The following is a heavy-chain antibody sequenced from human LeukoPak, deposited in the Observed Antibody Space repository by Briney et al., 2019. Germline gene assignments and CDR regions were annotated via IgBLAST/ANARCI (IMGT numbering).Heavy chain of an antibody. CDR2: ISPNSGGT. CDR3: ARARYQDTKVGYFDY. D-gene: IGHD5-18*01. Sequence: GASVKVSCKASGYTFTDYYMHWVRQAPGQGLEWMGWISPNSGGTNYAQKFQGRVTMTRDTSISTAYMELSSLRSDDAAVYYCARARYQDTKVGYFDYWGQGSLVTVSS. J-gene: IGHJ4*02. CDR1: GYTFTDYY. V-gene: IGHV1-2*02.